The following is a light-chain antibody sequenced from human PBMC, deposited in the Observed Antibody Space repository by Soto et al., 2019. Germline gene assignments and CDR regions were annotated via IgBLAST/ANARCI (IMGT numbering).Light chain of an antibody. V-gene: IGKV3-11*01. CDR1: QSVSSY. CDR3: LQRSNWALT. CDR2: DAS. J-gene: IGKJ4*01. Sequence: EIVLTQSPATLSLSPGERATISCRDSQSVSSYLAWYQQKPGQAPRLLIYDASNRATGIPARFSGSGSGTDFTFTISSLEPEDFAVYYCLQRSNWALTFGGGTKVDIK.